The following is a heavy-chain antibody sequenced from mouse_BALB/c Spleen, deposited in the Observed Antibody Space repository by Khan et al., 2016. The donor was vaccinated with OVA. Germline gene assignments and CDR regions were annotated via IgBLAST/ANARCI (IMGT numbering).Heavy chain of an antibody. D-gene: IGHD2-14*01. V-gene: IGHV3-2*02. CDR2: ISSSGSA. Sequence: EVQLQESGSGLVKPSQSLSLTCTVTGYSITSDYAWNWIRQFPGDRLEWMGYISSSGSASYNPSLKSRISITRATSKNQFFLQLKSVTTEDTATYYCARSLYYSYGYGLDYWGRGSSVTVSS. J-gene: IGHJ4*01. CDR1: GYSITSDYA. CDR3: ARSLYYSYGYGLDY.